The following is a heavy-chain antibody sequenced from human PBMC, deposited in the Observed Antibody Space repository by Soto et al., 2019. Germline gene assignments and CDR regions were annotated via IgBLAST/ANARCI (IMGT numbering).Heavy chain of an antibody. D-gene: IGHD5-12*01. V-gene: IGHV1-69*13. CDR1: GGTFSSYA. Sequence: ASVKVSCKASGGTFSSYAISWVRQAPGQGLEWMGGIIPIFGTANYAQKFQGRVTITADESTSTAYMELSSLRSEDTAVYYCARGKRVATIKPSYYYYYGMDVWGRGTTVTVSS. CDR2: IIPIFGTA. J-gene: IGHJ6*02. CDR3: ARGKRVATIKPSYYYYYGMDV.